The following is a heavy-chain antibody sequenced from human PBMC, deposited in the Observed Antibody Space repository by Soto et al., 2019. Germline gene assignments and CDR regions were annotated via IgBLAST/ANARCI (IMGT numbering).Heavy chain of an antibody. J-gene: IGHJ4*02. D-gene: IGHD3-10*01. CDR2: ISAYNGNT. CDR3: ARDWTTMVRGAPYSADY. Sequence: GASVKVSCKASGYTFTSYGISWVRQAPGQGLEWMGWISAYNGNTNYAQKLQGRVTMTTDTSTSTAYMELRSLRADDTAVYYCARDWTTMVRGAPYSADYWGQGTLVTVSS. CDR1: GYTFTSYG. V-gene: IGHV1-18*01.